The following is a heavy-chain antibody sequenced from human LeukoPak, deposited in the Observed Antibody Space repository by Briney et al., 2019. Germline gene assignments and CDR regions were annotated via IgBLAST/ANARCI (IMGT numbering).Heavy chain of an antibody. CDR2: INPSGGST. V-gene: IGHV1-46*01. CDR3: ARAFYDSSGYYSPFDY. J-gene: IGHJ4*02. CDR1: GYTFTSYY. D-gene: IGHD3-22*01. Sequence: GASVKVSCKASGYTFTSYYVHWVRQAPGQGLEWIGIINPSGGSTSYAQKFQGRVTMTRDTSTSTVYMELSSLRSEDTAVYYCARAFYDSSGYYSPFDYWGQGTLVTVSS.